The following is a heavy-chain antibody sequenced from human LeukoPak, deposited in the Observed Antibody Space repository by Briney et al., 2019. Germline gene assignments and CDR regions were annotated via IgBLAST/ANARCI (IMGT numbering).Heavy chain of an antibody. Sequence: GGSLRLSCAASGFTFRDYAMAWVRQAPGKGLEWVSSISTSGNTYYADSVKGRFTISRDNSKDTLYLQINSLTTEDTAVYYCARGLRGNYNYWGQGTLVTVSS. CDR3: ARGLRGNYNY. J-gene: IGHJ4*02. D-gene: IGHD1-7*01. CDR1: GFTFRDYA. V-gene: IGHV3-23*01. CDR2: ISTSGNT.